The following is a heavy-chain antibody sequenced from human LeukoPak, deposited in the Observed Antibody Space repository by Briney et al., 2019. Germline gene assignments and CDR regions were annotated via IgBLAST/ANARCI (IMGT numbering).Heavy chain of an antibody. V-gene: IGHV1-2*02. D-gene: IGHD2-21*01. J-gene: IGHJ5*02. CDR2: INHNSGGT. Sequence: ASVKVSCKASGYTFTGYYMHWVRQAPGQGLEWMGWINHNSGGTNYAQKFQGRVTMTRDTSISTAYMELSRLRSDDTAVYYCARALLRPRFDPWGQGTLVTVSS. CDR3: ARALLRPRFDP. CDR1: GYTFTGYY.